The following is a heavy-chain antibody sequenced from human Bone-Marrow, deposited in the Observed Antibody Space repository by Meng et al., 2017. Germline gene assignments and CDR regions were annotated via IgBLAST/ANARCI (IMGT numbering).Heavy chain of an antibody. J-gene: IGHJ6*02. CDR3: ARDLGGAGTTTFYYYGMDV. Sequence: SETLSLTCTVSGASISSYYWSWMRQPPGKGLEWIGYIFHSGSTNYNPALNYNPSLKSRVTISLDTSKNLISLKLTSVTAADTAVYYCARDLGGAGTTTFYYYGMDVWGQGTTVTIS. CDR2: IFHSGSTNYNPAL. D-gene: IGHD1-1*01. V-gene: IGHV4-59*01. CDR1: GASISSYY.